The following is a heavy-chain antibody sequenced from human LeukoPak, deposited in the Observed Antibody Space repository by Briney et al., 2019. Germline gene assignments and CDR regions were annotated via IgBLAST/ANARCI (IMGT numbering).Heavy chain of an antibody. D-gene: IGHD6-13*01. CDR3: ARAKQQLVLFWFDP. J-gene: IGHJ5*02. CDR2: INPNSGGT. Sequence: ASVKVSCKASGYTFTGYYMHWVRQAPGQGLEWMGWINPNSGGTNYAQKFQGRVTMTRDTSISTAYMELSRLRSEDTAVYYCARAKQQLVLFWFDPWGQGTLVTVSS. CDR1: GYTFTGYY. V-gene: IGHV1-2*02.